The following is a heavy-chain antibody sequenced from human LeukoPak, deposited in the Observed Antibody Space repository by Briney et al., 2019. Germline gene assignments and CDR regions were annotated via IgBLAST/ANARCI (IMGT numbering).Heavy chain of an antibody. V-gene: IGHV4-34*01. CDR2: INHSGST. Sequence: TGGSLRLSCAASGFIFSDYYMGWIRQPPGKGLEWIGEINHSGSTNYNPSLKSRVTISVDTSKNQFSLKLSSVTAADTAVYYCARLVVVAGFDYWGQGTLVTVSS. CDR1: GFIFSDYY. J-gene: IGHJ4*02. D-gene: IGHD2-15*01. CDR3: ARLVVVAGFDY.